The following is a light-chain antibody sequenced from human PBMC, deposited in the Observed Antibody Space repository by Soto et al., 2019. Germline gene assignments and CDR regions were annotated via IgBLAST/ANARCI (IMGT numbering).Light chain of an antibody. V-gene: IGKV3-15*01. CDR3: QQYNNWPRT. CDR2: GAS. CDR1: RTVHSN. Sequence: EIVMSHSPATVSVSPRDRVTLSFRASRTVHSNVAWYQHKPGQAPRLLIYGASFRATGMPARFSGSGFGTEFTLTISSLQSEDFAVYYCQQYNNWPRTFGQGTKVDIK. J-gene: IGKJ1*01.